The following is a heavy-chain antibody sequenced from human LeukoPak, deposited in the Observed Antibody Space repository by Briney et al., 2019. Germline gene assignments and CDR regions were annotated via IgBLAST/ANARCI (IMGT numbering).Heavy chain of an antibody. D-gene: IGHD2-15*01. CDR1: GFTFSSYA. J-gene: IGHJ4*02. V-gene: IGHV3-23*01. Sequence: GGSLRLSCAASGFTFSSYAMSWVRQAPGKGLEWVSAISGSGGSTYYADSVKGRFTISRDNSKNTLYLQMNSLRAEDTAVYHCAKDVDCSGGSCYPLGYFDYWGQGTLVTVSS. CDR3: AKDVDCSGGSCYPLGYFDY. CDR2: ISGSGGST.